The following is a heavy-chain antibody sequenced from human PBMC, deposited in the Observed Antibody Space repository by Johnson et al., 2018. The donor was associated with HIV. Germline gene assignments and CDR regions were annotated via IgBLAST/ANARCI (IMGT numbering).Heavy chain of an antibody. J-gene: IGHJ3*02. V-gene: IGHV3-30*19. CDR3: ERLRGAFDI. CDR1: GFTFSSYG. CDR2: ISFDGSNK. Sequence: QVQLVESGGGVVQPGRSLRLSCAASGFTFSSYGMHWVRQVPGKGLEWAAVISFDGSNKYFADSVKGRFTISRDNSKNTLYLQINSLRAEDTAVYYCERLRGAFDIWGQGTMVTVSS.